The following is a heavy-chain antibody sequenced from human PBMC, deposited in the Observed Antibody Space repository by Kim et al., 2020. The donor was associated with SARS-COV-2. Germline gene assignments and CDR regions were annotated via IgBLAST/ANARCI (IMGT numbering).Heavy chain of an antibody. CDR2: ISYDGSNK. CDR3: AKDSERYKGGAPPSDY. D-gene: IGHD1-20*01. Sequence: GGSLRLSCAASGFTFSSYGMHWVRQAPGKGLEWVAVISYDGSNKYYADSVKGRFTISRDNSKNTLYLQMNSLRAEDTAVYYCAKDSERYKGGAPPSDYWGQGTLVTVSS. V-gene: IGHV3-30*18. J-gene: IGHJ4*02. CDR1: GFTFSSYG.